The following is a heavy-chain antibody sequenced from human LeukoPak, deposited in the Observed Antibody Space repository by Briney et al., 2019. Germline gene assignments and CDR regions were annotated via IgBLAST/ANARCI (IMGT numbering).Heavy chain of an antibody. J-gene: IGHJ4*02. V-gene: IGHV4-34*01. Sequence: PSETLSLTCAVYGGSFSGYYWSWIRQPPAKGLEWIGEINHSGSTNYNPSLKSRVTISVDTSKNQFSLKLSSVTAADTAVYYCARNRAFNYSGSGSYSYYFDYWGQGTLVTVSS. CDR3: ARNRAFNYSGSGSYSYYFDY. D-gene: IGHD3-10*01. CDR1: GGSFSGYY. CDR2: INHSGST.